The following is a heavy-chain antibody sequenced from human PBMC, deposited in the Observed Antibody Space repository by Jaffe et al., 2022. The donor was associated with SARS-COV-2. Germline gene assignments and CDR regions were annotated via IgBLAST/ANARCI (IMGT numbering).Heavy chain of an antibody. CDR1: GGSISSNNW. Sequence: QVQLQESGPGLVKPSGTLSLTCAVSGGSISSNNWWTWVRQPPGKGLEWIGEIYHSGNTNFNPSLKSRVTISVDKSNNRFSLKLTSVTAADRGVYYCARGIFRRTVAFPGVFDVWGQGTTVTVS. CDR2: IYHSGNT. V-gene: IGHV4-4*02. D-gene: IGHD3-3*02. J-gene: IGHJ3*01. CDR3: ARGIFRRTVAFPGVFDV.